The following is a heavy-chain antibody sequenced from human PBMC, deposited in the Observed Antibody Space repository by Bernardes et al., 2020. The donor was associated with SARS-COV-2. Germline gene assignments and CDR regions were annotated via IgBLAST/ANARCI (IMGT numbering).Heavy chain of an antibody. D-gene: IGHD2-15*01. Sequence: SEPLSLTCTVSGDSISSYYWSWIRQPPGKGLEWIGHIYYSGSTNYNPSLKSRVTISVDTSKNQFSLKLSSVTAADMAVYYCARGTPMYYFYGMDVWGQGTTVTVSS. CDR3: ARGTPMYYFYGMDV. CDR2: IYYSGST. V-gene: IGHV4-59*01. J-gene: IGHJ6*02. CDR1: GDSISSYY.